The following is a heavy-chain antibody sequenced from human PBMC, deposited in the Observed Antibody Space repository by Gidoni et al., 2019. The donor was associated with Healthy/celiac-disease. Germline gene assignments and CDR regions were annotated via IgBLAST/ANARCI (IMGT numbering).Heavy chain of an antibody. J-gene: IGHJ6*02. Sequence: QVQLVASGGGVVQPGRSLRLSCAASGFTFSSYAMHWVRQAPGKGLEWVAVISYDGSNKYYADSVKGRFTISRDNSKNTLYLQMNSLRAEDTAVYYCARDRRSSTTGGMDVWGQGTTVTVSS. V-gene: IGHV3-30-3*01. CDR1: GFTFSSYA. CDR2: ISYDGSNK. D-gene: IGHD4-17*01. CDR3: ARDRRSSTTGGMDV.